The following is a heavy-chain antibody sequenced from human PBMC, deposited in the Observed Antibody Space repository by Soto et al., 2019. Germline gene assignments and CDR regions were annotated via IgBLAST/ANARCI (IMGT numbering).Heavy chain of an antibody. Sequence: PLGCLRRSWAPGGSTSSIYGMHWFSQSPGKRLVWVSCITSDGSGRSYADSVRGRFTISRDNAKNTLYLQMHSLRADHTAVYYCENSYWPVGNYWGQGIPVTVSS. CDR1: GSTSSIYG. J-gene: IGHJ4*02. D-gene: IGHD1-26*01. CDR2: ITSDGSGR. CDR3: ENSYWPVGNY. V-gene: IGHV3-74*01.